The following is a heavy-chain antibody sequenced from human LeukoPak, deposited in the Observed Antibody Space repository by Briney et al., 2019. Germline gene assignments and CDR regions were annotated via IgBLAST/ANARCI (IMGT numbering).Heavy chain of an antibody. V-gene: IGHV3-20*01. CDR2: INWNGGST. CDR1: GFTFDDRG. Sequence: RPRGSLRLSCAASGFTFDDRGMRRVRPVPGKGLEWVSGINWNGGSTGYADSVKGRFTISRDNAKNSLYLQMSSLRAEDTALYPCARALVGGSYYYAMDVWGQGTTVIVAS. CDR3: ARALVGGSYYYAMDV. D-gene: IGHD1-26*01. J-gene: IGHJ6*02.